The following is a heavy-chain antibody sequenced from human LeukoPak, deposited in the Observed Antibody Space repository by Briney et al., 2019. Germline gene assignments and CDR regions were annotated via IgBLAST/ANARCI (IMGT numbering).Heavy chain of an antibody. CDR3: TTAYCSSTSCYNY. V-gene: IGHV3-15*01. D-gene: IGHD2-2*02. CDR2: IKSKTDGGTT. J-gene: IGHJ4*02. Sequence: GGSLRLSCAASGFTFSNAWMSWVRQAPGKGLEWVGRIKSKTDGGTTDYAAPVKGRFTISRDDSKNTLYLQMNSLKTEDTAVYYCTTAYCSSTSCYNYWGQGTLVTVSS. CDR1: GFTFSNAW.